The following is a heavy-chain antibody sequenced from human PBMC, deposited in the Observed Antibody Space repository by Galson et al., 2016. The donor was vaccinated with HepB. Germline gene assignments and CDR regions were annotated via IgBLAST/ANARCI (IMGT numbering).Heavy chain of an antibody. CDR1: GYTFTSYG. CDR3: AREKYHDDSSGYLSELYYFDY. V-gene: IGHV1-18*01. D-gene: IGHD3-22*01. J-gene: IGHJ4*02. Sequence: SVKVSCKASGYTFTSYGISWVRQAPGQGLEWMGWISAYNGNTNYAQKLQGRVTMTTDTSTSTAYMELRSLRSDDTAVYYCAREKYHDDSSGYLSELYYFDYWGQGTLVTVSS. CDR2: ISAYNGNT.